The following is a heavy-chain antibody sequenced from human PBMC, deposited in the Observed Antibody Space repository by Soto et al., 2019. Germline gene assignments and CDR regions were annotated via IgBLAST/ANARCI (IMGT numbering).Heavy chain of an antibody. CDR1: DGSISSGDYY. D-gene: IGHD4-17*01. V-gene: IGHV4-30-4*01. Sequence: SETLSLTCTVSDGSISSGDYYWSWIRQPPGKGLEWIGYIYYSGSTYYNPSLKSRVTISVDTSKNQFSLKLSSVTAADTAVYYCTINDYGDYGWFDPWGQGTLVTVSS. CDR2: IYYSGST. CDR3: TINDYGDYGWFDP. J-gene: IGHJ5*02.